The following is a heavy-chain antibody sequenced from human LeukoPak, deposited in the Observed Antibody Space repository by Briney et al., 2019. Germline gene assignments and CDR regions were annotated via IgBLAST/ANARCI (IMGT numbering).Heavy chain of an antibody. D-gene: IGHD6-19*01. V-gene: IGHV3-23*01. CDR1: GFTFSIYG. Sequence: PGGSLRLSCAASGFTFSIYGMSWVRHAPGKGLEWVSDISGSGGSTYYADSVKGRFTISRDNSKNTLYLQMNSLRAEDTAVYYCAKDLGWLVRSFFDYWGQGTLVTVSS. CDR3: AKDLGWLVRSFFDY. J-gene: IGHJ4*02. CDR2: ISGSGGST.